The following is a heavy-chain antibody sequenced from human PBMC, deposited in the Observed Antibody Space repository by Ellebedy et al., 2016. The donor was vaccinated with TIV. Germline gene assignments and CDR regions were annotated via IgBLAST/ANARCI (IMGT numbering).Heavy chain of an antibody. J-gene: IGHJ4*02. CDR1: GFTFSSYW. D-gene: IGHD1-1*01. Sequence: GESLKISCAASGFTFSSYWMSWVRQAPGKGLEWVANIKQDGSEKYYVDSVKGRFTISRDNAKNSLSLQMNSLRAEDTAVYYCAGRAYNWNDGSLFDYWGQGTLVTVSS. CDR2: IKQDGSEK. V-gene: IGHV3-7*03. CDR3: AGRAYNWNDGSLFDY.